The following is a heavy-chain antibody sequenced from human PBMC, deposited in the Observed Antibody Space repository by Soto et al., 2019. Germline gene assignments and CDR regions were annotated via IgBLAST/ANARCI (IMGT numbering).Heavy chain of an antibody. D-gene: IGHD3-10*01. J-gene: IGHJ4*02. Sequence: ASVKVSCKSSGNSFVTYAIHWVRQAPGQRLQWMGWINVGSGNTKYAQDFQGRVTFTRDTAATTTFMELSSLRSEDAAVYYCARVHQWGDSGSFYIQHCESWGQGMLVSVSS. V-gene: IGHV1-3*01. CDR3: ARVHQWGDSGSFYIQHCES. CDR1: GNSFVTYA. CDR2: INVGSGNT.